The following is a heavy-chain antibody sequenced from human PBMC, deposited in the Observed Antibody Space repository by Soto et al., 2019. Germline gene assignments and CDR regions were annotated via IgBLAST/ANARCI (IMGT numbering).Heavy chain of an antibody. D-gene: IGHD4-4*01. V-gene: IGHV4-34*01. CDR3: ARWGILGSMTTSEAGDY. J-gene: IGHJ4*02. Sequence: SETLSLTCAVYGGSFSGYYWSWIRQPPGKGLEWIGEINHRGRTNRNPSLKSRVTISVDTSKNQFSLKLSSVTAADTAVYYCARWGILGSMTTSEAGDYRGQGTLVTVSS. CDR2: INHRGRT. CDR1: GGSFSGYY.